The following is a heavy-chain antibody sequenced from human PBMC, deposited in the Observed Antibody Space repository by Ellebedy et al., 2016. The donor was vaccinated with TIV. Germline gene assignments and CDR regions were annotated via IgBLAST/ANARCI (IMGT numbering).Heavy chain of an antibody. V-gene: IGHV3-23*01. D-gene: IGHD5-24*01. CDR2: ISGSGGST. J-gene: IGHJ4*02. Sequence: GESLKISCAASGLTFSSYAMNWVRQAPGKGLEWASAISGSGGSTYYADSVKGRFTISRDNSKNTLYLQMNSLRAEDTALYYCASGIEMSTISYWGQGTLVTVSS. CDR1: GLTFSSYA. CDR3: ASGIEMSTISY.